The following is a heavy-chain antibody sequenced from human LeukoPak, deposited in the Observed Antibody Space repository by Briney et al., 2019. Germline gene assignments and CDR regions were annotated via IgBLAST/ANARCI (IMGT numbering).Heavy chain of an antibody. CDR2: VIPVLTIS. V-gene: IGHV1-69*04. J-gene: IGHJ4*02. CDR1: GGTFSTYA. D-gene: IGHD3-10*01. CDR3: AIDYYGSGSLDY. Sequence: VASVKVSCKASGGTFSTYAITWVRQAPGQGLEWMGRVIPVLTISNYAQIFQDRVTITADKSTSTAYMELSSLRSEDMAVYYCAIDYYGSGSLDYWGQGTLVTVSS.